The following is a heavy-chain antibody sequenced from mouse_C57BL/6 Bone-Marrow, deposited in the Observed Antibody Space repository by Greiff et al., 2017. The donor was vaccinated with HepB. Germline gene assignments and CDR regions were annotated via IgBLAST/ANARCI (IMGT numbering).Heavy chain of an antibody. Sequence: VQLQQPGAELVRPGSSVKLSCKASGYTFTSHWMHWVKQRPIQGLEWIGNIDPSDSETHYNQKFKDKATLTVDKSSSTAYMQLSSLTSEDSAVYYCARAEYYGRFAYWGQGTLVTVSA. CDR1: GYTFTSHW. CDR3: ARAEYYGRFAY. J-gene: IGHJ3*01. D-gene: IGHD2-1*01. V-gene: IGHV1-52*01. CDR2: IDPSDSET.